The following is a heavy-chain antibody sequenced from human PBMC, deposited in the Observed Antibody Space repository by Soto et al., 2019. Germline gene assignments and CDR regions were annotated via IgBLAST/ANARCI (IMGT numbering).Heavy chain of an antibody. J-gene: IGHJ4*02. V-gene: IGHV5-10-1*01. CDR1: GYSFAGYW. CDR2: IDPSDSQT. CDR3: ARQIYDSDTGPHFQSYFVS. Sequence: GESLKISCKGSGYSFAGYWITWVRQKPGKGLEWMGRIDPSDSQTYYSPSFRGHVTISVTKSITTVFLQWSSLRASDTAMYYCARQIYDSDTGPHFQSYFVSWGQGTPVTVSS. D-gene: IGHD3-22*01.